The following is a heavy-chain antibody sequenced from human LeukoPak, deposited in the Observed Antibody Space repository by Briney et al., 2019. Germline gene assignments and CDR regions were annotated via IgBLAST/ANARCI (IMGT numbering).Heavy chain of an antibody. V-gene: IGHV1-69*05. D-gene: IGHD5-18*01. J-gene: IGHJ4*02. CDR2: IIPIFGTA. CDR3: ARRPGYSYGRGPFDY. Sequence: SVKVSCKASGGTFSSYAISWVRQAPGQGLEWMGGIIPIFGTANYAQKFQGRVTITTGASPSTAYMELSSLRSEDTAVYYCARRPGYSYGRGPFDYWGQGTLVTVSS. CDR1: GGTFSSYA.